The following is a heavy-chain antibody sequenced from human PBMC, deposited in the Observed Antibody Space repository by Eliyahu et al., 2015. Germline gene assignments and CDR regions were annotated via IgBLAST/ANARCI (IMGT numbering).Heavy chain of an antibody. J-gene: IGHJ6*03. D-gene: IGHD4-11*01. CDR3: ARADLSNYGYYYYYYYMDV. V-gene: IGHV4-30-4*01. CDR2: IYYSGST. Sequence: QVQLQESGPGLVKPSQTLSLTCXVSGGSIXXGDYYWXWXRQPPGKGLEWIGYIYYSGSTYYNPSLKSRVTISVDTSKNQFSLKLSSVTAADTAVYYCARADLSNYGYYYYYYYMDVWGKGTTVTVSS. CDR1: GGSIXXGDYY.